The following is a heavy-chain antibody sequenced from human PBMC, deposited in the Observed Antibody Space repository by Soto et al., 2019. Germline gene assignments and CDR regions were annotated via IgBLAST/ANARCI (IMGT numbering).Heavy chain of an antibody. Sequence: GESLKISCKASGYTFASYWIAWVRQMPGKGLEWMGIIYPGDSDTRYSPSFQGQVTISADKSISTAYLQWNSLKASDTAMYFCARRNDYEDVNYFDYWGQGTLVTVSS. D-gene: IGHD4-17*01. CDR1: GYTFASYW. CDR2: IYPGDSDT. CDR3: ARRNDYEDVNYFDY. V-gene: IGHV5-51*01. J-gene: IGHJ4*02.